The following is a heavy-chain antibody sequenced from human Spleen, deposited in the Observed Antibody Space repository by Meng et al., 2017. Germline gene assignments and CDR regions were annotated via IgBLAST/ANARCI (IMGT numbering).Heavy chain of an antibody. J-gene: IGHJ6*02. CDR1: GFIFSDYY. CDR2: ISSSASTI. D-gene: IGHD6-19*01. CDR3: ARSPDSNSGWYVRSEVFSMDV. V-gene: IGHV3-11*01. Sequence: GESLKISCAASGFIFSDYYTSWIRQAPGKGLEWVSYISSSASTIYYADSVKGRFTISRDNAKNSLYLQMNSLRAEDTAVYYCARSPDSNSGWYVRSEVFSMDVWGQGTTVTVSS.